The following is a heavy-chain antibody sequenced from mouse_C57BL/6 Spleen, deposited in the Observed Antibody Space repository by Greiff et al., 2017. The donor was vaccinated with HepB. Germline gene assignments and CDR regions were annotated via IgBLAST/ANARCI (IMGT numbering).Heavy chain of an antibody. V-gene: IGHV1-20*01. CDR3: ARNGNYALYYAMDY. CDR2: INPYNGDT. CDR1: GYSFTGYF. J-gene: IGHJ4*01. Sequence: EVQLQQSGPELVKPGDSVKISCKASGYSFTGYFMNWVMQSHGKSLEWIGRINPYNGDTFYNQKFKGKATLTVDKSSSTAHMERRSLTSEDSAVYYCARNGNYALYYAMDYWGQGTSVTVSS. D-gene: IGHD2-1*01.